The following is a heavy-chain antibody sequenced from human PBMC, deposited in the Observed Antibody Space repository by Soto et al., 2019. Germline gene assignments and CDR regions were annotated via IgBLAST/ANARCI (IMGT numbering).Heavy chain of an antibody. CDR1: GFTFSSYG. CDR2: ISYDGSNK. D-gene: IGHD5-12*01. CDR3: AKDGQWLRNYYYMDV. Sequence: GGSLRLSCAASGFTFSSYGMHWVRQAPGRGLEWVTVISYDGSNKYYADSVKGRFTISRDNSKNTLYLQMNSLRAEDTAVYYCAKDGQWLRNYYYMDVWGKGTTVTVSS. J-gene: IGHJ6*03. V-gene: IGHV3-30*18.